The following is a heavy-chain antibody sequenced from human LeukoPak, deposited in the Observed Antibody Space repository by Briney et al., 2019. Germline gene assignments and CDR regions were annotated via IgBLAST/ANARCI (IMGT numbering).Heavy chain of an antibody. D-gene: IGHD3-22*01. V-gene: IGHV3-74*01. CDR3: ARAPSEIGGYYPEYFRH. Sequence: GGSLRLSCAASGFTLSSYWMHWVRHAPGKGLVWVSRIKSDGRTNYADSVKGRFTISRDNAKNTVSLQMNSLRAEDTGVYYCARAPSEIGGYYPEYFRHWGQGTPVIVSS. J-gene: IGHJ1*01. CDR2: IKSDGRT. CDR1: GFTLSSYW.